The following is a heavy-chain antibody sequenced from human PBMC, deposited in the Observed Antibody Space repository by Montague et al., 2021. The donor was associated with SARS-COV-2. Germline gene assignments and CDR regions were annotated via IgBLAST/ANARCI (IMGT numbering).Heavy chain of an antibody. J-gene: IGHJ5*02. V-gene: IGHV4-4*07. CDR1: GVSISTYY. CDR2: IYTNETT. Sequence: SETLSLTCTVSGVSISTYYWSWIRQPAGKGLEWIGRIYTNETTNYNPSLKSRVTMSVDTSKNQFSLTLTSVTAADTAVYYCARPFWGSWFGESWFGPWGQGTLVTVSS. CDR3: ARPFWGSWFGESWFGP. D-gene: IGHD3-10*01.